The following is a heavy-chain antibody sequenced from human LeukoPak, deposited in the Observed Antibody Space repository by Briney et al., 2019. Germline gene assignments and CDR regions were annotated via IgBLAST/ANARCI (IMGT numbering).Heavy chain of an antibody. J-gene: IGHJ5*02. CDR1: GFTFSSYA. D-gene: IGHD3-22*01. CDR3: AKDQYYYDSSGYYYR. V-gene: IGHV3-23*01. CDR2: ISGSGGST. Sequence: PGGSLRLSCAASGFTFSSYAMSWVRQAPGKGLEWVSAISGSGGSTYYADSVKGRFTIPRDNSKNTLYLQMNSLRAEDTAVYYCAKDQYYYDSSGYYYRWGQGTLVTVSS.